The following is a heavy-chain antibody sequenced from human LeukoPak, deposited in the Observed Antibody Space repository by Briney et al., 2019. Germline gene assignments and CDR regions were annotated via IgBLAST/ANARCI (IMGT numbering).Heavy chain of an antibody. J-gene: IGHJ5*02. CDR2: INPNSGGT. D-gene: IGHD7-27*01. Sequence: GASVKVSCKASGCTFTGYYIHWVRQAPGQGLEWMGWINPNSGGTNYVQNFQGRVTMTRDTSISTAYMELSGLRSDDTAVYYCARLTGDRDWFDPWGQGTLVTVSS. V-gene: IGHV1-2*02. CDR3: ARLTGDRDWFDP. CDR1: GCTFTGYY.